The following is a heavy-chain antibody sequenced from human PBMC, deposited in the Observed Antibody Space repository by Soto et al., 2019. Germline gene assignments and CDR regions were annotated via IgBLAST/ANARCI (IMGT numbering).Heavy chain of an antibody. D-gene: IGHD1-1*01. J-gene: IGHJ5*02. CDR2: IYATGTT. V-gene: IGHV4-4*07. CDR1: GASISGFY. CDR3: VRDGTKTLRDWFDP. Sequence: SETLSLTCTVSGASISGFYWSWIRKSAGKGLERIGCIYATGTTDYNPSLKSRVMMSVDTSKKQFSLKLRSVTAADTAVYYCVRDGTKTLRDWFDPWGQGISVTVSS.